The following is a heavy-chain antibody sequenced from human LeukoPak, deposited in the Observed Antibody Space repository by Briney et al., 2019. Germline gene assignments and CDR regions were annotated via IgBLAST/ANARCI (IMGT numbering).Heavy chain of an antibody. D-gene: IGHD6-19*01. CDR2: IRYDSSNK. CDR3: AGEVWLPDPFDY. CDR1: GFTFSSYG. J-gene: IGHJ4*02. V-gene: IGHV3-30*02. Sequence: GGSLRLSCAASGFTFSSYGMHWVRQAPGKGLEWVAFIRYDSSNKYYADSVKGRFTISRDNSKNTLYLQMNSLRAEDTAVYYCAGEVWLPDPFDYWGQGTLVTVSS.